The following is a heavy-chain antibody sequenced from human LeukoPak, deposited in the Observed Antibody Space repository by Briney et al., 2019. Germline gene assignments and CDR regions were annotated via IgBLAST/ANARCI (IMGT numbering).Heavy chain of an antibody. Sequence: AGSLSLSCTVSGFTVSSNSMSWDRPAPGKVLEWVSFIYSDNTHYSDSVRGRFTISRDNSKNTLYLQMNSLRAEDTAVYYCARRAGAYSHPYDYWGQGTLVTVSS. V-gene: IGHV3-53*01. CDR1: GFTVSSNS. D-gene: IGHD4/OR15-4a*01. CDR3: ARRAGAYSHPYDY. J-gene: IGHJ4*02. CDR2: IYSDNT.